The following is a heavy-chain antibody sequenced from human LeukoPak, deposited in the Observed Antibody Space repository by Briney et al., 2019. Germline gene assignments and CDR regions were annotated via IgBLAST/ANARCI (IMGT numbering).Heavy chain of an antibody. J-gene: IGHJ4*02. Sequence: SVKVSCKASGDTFSSYAISWVRQAPGQGLEWMGGIIPIFGTANYAQKFQGRVTITADESTSTAYMELSSLRSEDTAVYYCAREMGIAVAGYYFDYWGQGTLVTVSS. D-gene: IGHD6-19*01. V-gene: IGHV1-69*13. CDR1: GDTFSSYA. CDR2: IIPIFGTA. CDR3: AREMGIAVAGYYFDY.